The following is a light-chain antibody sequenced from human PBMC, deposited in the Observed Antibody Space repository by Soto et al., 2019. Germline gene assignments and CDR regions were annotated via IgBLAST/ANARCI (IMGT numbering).Light chain of an antibody. V-gene: IGKV4-1*01. J-gene: IGKJ1*01. CDR3: QQYYRPWT. CDR1: QSVFYSSNNKNY. CDR2: WAS. Sequence: DIVMTQSPDSLAVSLGERATINCKSSQSVFYSSNNKNYLAWYQQKPGQPPKLLIYWASTRESGVPDRFSGSGSGTDFTLTISSLRADDVAVYYCQQYYRPWTFGQGTKVEIK.